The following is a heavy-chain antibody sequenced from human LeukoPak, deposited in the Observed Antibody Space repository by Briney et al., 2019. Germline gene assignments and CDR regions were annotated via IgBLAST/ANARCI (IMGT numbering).Heavy chain of an antibody. J-gene: IGHJ3*02. CDR1: GDSISSGDYY. D-gene: IGHD3-22*01. CDR2: ISSSGST. CDR3: ARESLGYDSNPTHAFDI. V-gene: IGHV4-61*02. Sequence: SQTLSLTCTVAGDSISSGDYYWSWIRQPAGKGLEWIGRISSSGSTNYNPSLKSRVTISVDTSKNQFSLKLSSVTAADTAVYYCARESLGYDSNPTHAFDIWGQGTMVTVSS.